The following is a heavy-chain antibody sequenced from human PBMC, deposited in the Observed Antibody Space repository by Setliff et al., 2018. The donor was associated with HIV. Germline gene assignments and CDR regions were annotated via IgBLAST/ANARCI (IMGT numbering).Heavy chain of an antibody. V-gene: IGHV3-7*05. J-gene: IGHJ3*02. CDR1: GFTFSSYW. Sequence: GGSLRLSCAASGFTFSSYWMSWVRQAPGKGLEWVANIKQDGSEKYYVDSVKGRFTISRDNAKNSLYLQMNSLRAEDTAVYYCARHSDWYGNDAFDIWGQGTRVTLSS. CDR2: IKQDGSEK. D-gene: IGHD6-19*01. CDR3: ARHSDWYGNDAFDI.